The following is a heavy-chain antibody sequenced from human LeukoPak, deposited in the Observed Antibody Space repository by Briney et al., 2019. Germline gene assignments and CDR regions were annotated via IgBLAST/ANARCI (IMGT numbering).Heavy chain of an antibody. D-gene: IGHD5-24*01. Sequence: KASETLSLTCAVYGGSFSGYYWSWIRQPPGKGLEWIGEINHSGSTNYNPSLKSRVTISVDTSKNQFSLKLSSATAADTAVYYCARDGYNRIDYWGQGTLVTVST. J-gene: IGHJ4*02. V-gene: IGHV4-34*01. CDR3: ARDGYNRIDY. CDR2: INHSGST. CDR1: GGSFSGYY.